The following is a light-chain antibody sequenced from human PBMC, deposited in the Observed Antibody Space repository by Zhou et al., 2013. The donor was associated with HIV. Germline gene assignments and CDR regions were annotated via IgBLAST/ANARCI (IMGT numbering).Light chain of an antibody. V-gene: IGKV3-15*01. J-gene: IGKJ1*01. CDR3: QQYNFWPRA. CDR1: QNVDKN. Sequence: EVLMTQSPVTLSVSPGETATLSCRASQNVDKNLAWYQHKPGQAPRLVIFAASTRATGIPARFSGSGSGTEFTLTITSLQSGDFATYYCQQYNFWPRAFGQGTKVEL. CDR2: AAS.